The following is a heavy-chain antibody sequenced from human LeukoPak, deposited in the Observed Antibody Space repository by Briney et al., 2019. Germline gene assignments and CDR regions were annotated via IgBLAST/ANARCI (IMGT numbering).Heavy chain of an antibody. Sequence: GSSVKVSCKASGGTFSSYAISWVRQAPGQGLEWMGGIIPIFGTANYVQKFQGRVTITTDESTSTAYMEQSSLRSEDTAVYYCARDERGMGYFDYWGQGTLVTVSS. J-gene: IGHJ4*02. CDR3: ARDERGMGYFDY. CDR2: IIPIFGTA. CDR1: GGTFSSYA. V-gene: IGHV1-69*05. D-gene: IGHD3-10*01.